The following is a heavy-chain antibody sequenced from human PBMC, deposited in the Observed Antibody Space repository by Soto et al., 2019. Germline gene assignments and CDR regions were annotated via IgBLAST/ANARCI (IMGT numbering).Heavy chain of an antibody. CDR2: ISSSAGTI. CDR3: AGAPDFGSGTYYFFGLDV. V-gene: IGHV3-11*01. D-gene: IGHD3-10*01. J-gene: IGHJ6*02. CDR1: GLTFSDHY. Sequence: QVQLVESGGGLVKPGGSLRLSCAASGLTFSDHYMTWIRQAPGKGLEWISYISSSAGTIYYADSVKGRFTISRDNAKNLLDLQKTNLGAGDPAVDFCAGAPDFGSGTYYFFGLDVWGQGTTVTVSS.